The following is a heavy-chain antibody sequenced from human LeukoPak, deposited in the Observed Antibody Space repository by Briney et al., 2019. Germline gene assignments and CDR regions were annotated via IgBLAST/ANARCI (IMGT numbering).Heavy chain of an antibody. Sequence: GGSLRLSCAASGFTFDDYGMSWVRQAPGKGLEWVSGINWNGGSTGYADSVKGRFTISRDNAKNSLYLQMNSLRAEDTAVYYCAREKGRATVTNRYYFDYWGQGTLVTVSS. V-gene: IGHV3-20*04. CDR2: INWNGGST. CDR3: AREKGRATVTNRYYFDY. CDR1: GFTFDDYG. J-gene: IGHJ4*02. D-gene: IGHD4-11*01.